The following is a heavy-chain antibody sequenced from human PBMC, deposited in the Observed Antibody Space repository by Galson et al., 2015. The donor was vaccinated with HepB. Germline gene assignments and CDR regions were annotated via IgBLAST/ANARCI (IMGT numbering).Heavy chain of an antibody. CDR1: GYTFTSYD. V-gene: IGHV1-8*01. J-gene: IGHJ6*03. CDR3: ARVAMGKGYCSSTGCHPGDYDYYYYMDV. D-gene: IGHD2-2*01. Sequence: QSGAEVKKPGESLKISCKASGYTFTSYDINWVRQATGQGLEWMGWMNPNSGNTGYTQKFQGRVTMTRNTSISTAYMELSSLRSEDTAVYYCARVAMGKGYCSSTGCHPGDYDYYYYMDVWGKGTTVTVSS. CDR2: MNPNSGNT.